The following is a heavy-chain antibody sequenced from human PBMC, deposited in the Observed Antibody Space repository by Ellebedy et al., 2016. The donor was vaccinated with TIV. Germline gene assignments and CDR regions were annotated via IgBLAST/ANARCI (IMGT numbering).Heavy chain of an antibody. V-gene: IGHV1-69*10. CDR1: GGTFSTYA. Sequence: SVKVSCKASGGTFSTYAISWVRQAPGQGLEWMGGIIPILGITNYAQKFLSRVTITADISTSTAYMELSSLRSEDTAMYYCARGDSSNWYHTTLDYWGQGSLVTVSS. CDR2: IIPILGIT. CDR3: ARGDSSNWYHTTLDY. J-gene: IGHJ4*02. D-gene: IGHD6-13*01.